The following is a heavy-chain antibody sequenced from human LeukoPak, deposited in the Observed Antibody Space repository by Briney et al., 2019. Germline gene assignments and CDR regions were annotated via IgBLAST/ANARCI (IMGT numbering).Heavy chain of an antibody. J-gene: IGHJ4*02. CDR1: GFTFSSYS. Sequence: GGSLRLSCAASGFTFSSYSMNWVRQAPGKGLEWVSYISSSSSTIYYADSVKGRFTISRDNAKNSLYLQMNSLRAEDTAVYYCARSNTIFGVVPQYYFDYWGQGTLVTVSS. V-gene: IGHV3-48*04. D-gene: IGHD3-3*01. CDR2: ISSSSSTI. CDR3: ARSNTIFGVVPQYYFDY.